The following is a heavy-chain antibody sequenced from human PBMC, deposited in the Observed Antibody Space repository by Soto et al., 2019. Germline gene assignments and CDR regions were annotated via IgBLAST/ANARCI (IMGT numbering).Heavy chain of an antibody. CDR2: INHSGST. Sequence: PSETLSLTCAVYGGSFSGYYWSWIRQPPGKGLEWIGEINHSGSTNYNPSLKSRVTISVDTSKNQFSLKLSSVTAADTAVYYCARARTYYYYGMDVWGQGTTVTVS. CDR3: ARARTYYYYGMDV. V-gene: IGHV4-34*01. J-gene: IGHJ6*02. CDR1: GGSFSGYY.